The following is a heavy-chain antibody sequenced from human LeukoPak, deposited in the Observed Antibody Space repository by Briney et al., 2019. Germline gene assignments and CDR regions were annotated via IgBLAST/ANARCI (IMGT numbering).Heavy chain of an antibody. CDR2: IHHSGST. V-gene: IGHV4-34*01. J-gene: IGHJ6*03. Sequence: SETLSLTCAVYGDSFSGYYWSWIRQPPGKGLEWIAEIHHSGSTKYNPSLKSRVTISVDTSKNQFSLNLTSMTAADTAVYYCAGLPHRHYYYYYMDVWGKGTTVTVSS. CDR3: AGLPHRHYYYYYMDV. CDR1: GDSFSGYY.